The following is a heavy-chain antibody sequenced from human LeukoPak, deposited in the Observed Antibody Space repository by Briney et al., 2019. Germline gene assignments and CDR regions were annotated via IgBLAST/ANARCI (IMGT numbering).Heavy chain of an antibody. CDR2: MRSKAYGGTT. D-gene: IGHD5-12*01. Sequence: GGSLRLSCTAAGFTFGDYAMSWVRQAPGKGRGWVGFMRSKAYGGTTEYAGSVKGRFTISRDDSKSIAYLQMNSLKTGDTAVYYCTRDGYRVSFDYWGQGTLVTVSS. V-gene: IGHV3-49*04. J-gene: IGHJ4*02. CDR3: TRDGYRVSFDY. CDR1: GFTFGDYA.